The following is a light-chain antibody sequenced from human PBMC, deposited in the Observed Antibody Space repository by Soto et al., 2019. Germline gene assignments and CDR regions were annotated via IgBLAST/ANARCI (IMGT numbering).Light chain of an antibody. Sequence: EIVMTQSPATLSVSPGERATLSCRASQSVSNNLAWYQQKPGQAPRLLISGASTRATGIPDRFSGSGSGTEFTLTISSLQSEDFAVYYCQQYNNWWTFGQGTKVEIE. CDR3: QQYNNWWT. J-gene: IGKJ1*01. CDR2: GAS. CDR1: QSVSNN. V-gene: IGKV3-15*01.